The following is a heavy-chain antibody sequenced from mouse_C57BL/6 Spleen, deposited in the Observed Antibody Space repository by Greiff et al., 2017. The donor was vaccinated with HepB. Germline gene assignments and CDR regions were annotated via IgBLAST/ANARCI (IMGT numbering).Heavy chain of an antibody. CDR2: INPSNGGT. CDR3: AKGGTTVIDFDY. Sequence: QVQLQQPGPELVKPGASVKLSCKASGYTFTSYWMHWVKQRPGQGLEWIGNINPSNGGTNYNEKFKSKATLTVDKSSSTAYMQLSSLTSEDSAVYYCAKGGTTVIDFDYWGQGTTLTVSS. V-gene: IGHV1-53*01. J-gene: IGHJ2*01. CDR1: GYTFTSYW. D-gene: IGHD1-1*01.